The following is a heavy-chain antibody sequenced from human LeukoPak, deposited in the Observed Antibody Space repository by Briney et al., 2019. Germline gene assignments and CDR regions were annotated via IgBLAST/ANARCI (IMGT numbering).Heavy chain of an antibody. CDR3: ARDHIAAAGH. CDR1: GGSISSYY. V-gene: IGHV4-59*01. J-gene: IGHJ4*02. Sequence: SETLSLTCTVSGGSISSYYWSWIRQPPGKGLEWIGYIYYSGSTNYNPSLKSRVTISVDTSKNQFSLKLSSVTAADTAVYYCARDHIAAAGHWGQGTLVTVSS. CDR2: IYYSGST. D-gene: IGHD6-13*01.